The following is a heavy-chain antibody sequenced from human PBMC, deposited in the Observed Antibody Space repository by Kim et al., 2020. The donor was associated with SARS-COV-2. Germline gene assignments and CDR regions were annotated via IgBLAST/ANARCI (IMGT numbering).Heavy chain of an antibody. CDR1: GFTFDDYA. CDR2: ISWNNGSK. V-gene: IGHV3-9*01. CDR3: ANDCSSTSCYQEGY. J-gene: IGHJ4*02. D-gene: IGHD2-2*01. Sequence: GGSLRLSCAASGFTFDDYAMHWVRQAPGKGLEWVSGISWNNGSKGYADSVKGRFTISRDNAKNSLYLQMNSVRAEDTALYYCANDCSSTSCYQEGYWGQGTQVAV.